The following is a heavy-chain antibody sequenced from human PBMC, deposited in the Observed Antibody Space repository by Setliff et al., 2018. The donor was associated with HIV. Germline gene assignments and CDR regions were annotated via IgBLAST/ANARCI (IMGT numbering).Heavy chain of an antibody. Sequence: SETLSLTCAVYAGSFSGYYWNWIRQPPGKGLEWIGEKHHSGSSNYNPSLKSRVTMLVDASKNQFSLKLSSLTAADTAVYYCARRHDSSASFFDFWGQGTLVTVSS. D-gene: IGHD3-22*01. CDR1: AGSFSGYY. J-gene: IGHJ4*02. CDR3: ARRHDSSASFFDF. V-gene: IGHV4-34*01. CDR2: KHHSGSS.